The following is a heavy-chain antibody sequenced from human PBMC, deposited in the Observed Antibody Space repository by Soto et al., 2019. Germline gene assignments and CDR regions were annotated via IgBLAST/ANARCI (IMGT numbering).Heavy chain of an antibody. J-gene: IGHJ5*02. CDR1: GGTFSSYA. CDR3: ARNIAAAAGNRFDP. V-gene: IGHV1-69*01. CDR2: IIPIFGTG. D-gene: IGHD6-13*01. Sequence: QVQLVQSGAEVKKPGSSVKVSCKASGGTFSSYAISWVRQAPGQGLEWMGGIIPIFGTGNYVQKFQGRVTITAGESTGTAYMELSSLRSEDTAVYYCARNIAAAAGNRFDPWGQGTLVTVSS.